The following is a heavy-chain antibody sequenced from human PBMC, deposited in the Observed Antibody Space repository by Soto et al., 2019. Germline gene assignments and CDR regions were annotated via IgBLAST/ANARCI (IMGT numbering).Heavy chain of an antibody. Sequence: QVKLVQSGAEVKKPGASVKVSCKASGYSFATYGFSWVRQAPGQGLECVGWISAHNGDTHYSQKFQGRVTLTTDTSTNTGNMELRSLTSDDTAVYFCATEPIYYNDGSGYYPLGHWGQGTLVTVSS. CDR3: ATEPIYYNDGSGYYPLGH. J-gene: IGHJ4*02. D-gene: IGHD3-22*01. V-gene: IGHV1-18*04. CDR1: GYSFATYG. CDR2: ISAHNGDT.